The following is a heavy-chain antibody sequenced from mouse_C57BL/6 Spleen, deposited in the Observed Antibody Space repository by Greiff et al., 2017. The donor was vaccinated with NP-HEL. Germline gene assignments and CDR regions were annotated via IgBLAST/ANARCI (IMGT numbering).Heavy chain of an antibody. V-gene: IGHV1-81*01. CDR1: GYTFTSYG. D-gene: IGHD3-1*01. Sequence: QVQLQQSGAELARPGASVKLSCKASGYTFTSYGISWVKQRTGQGLEWIGEIYPRSGTTYYNEQFTGKATLTADKSSSTAYMELRSLTSEDSAVYFWARSGGNYFDYWGQGTTLTVSS. CDR3: ARSGGNYFDY. J-gene: IGHJ2*01. CDR2: IYPRSGTT.